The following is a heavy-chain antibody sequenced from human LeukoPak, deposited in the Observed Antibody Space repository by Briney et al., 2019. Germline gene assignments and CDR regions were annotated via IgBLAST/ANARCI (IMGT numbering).Heavy chain of an antibody. Sequence: ASVKVSCKASGYTFTSYYMHWVRQAPGQGLEWMGIINPSGGSTSYAQKFQGRVTMTRDTSTSTVYMGLSSLRSEDTAVYYCARDEGLLWFGEFQPYYYMDVWGKGTTVTISS. CDR2: INPSGGST. D-gene: IGHD3-10*01. CDR3: ARDEGLLWFGEFQPYYYMDV. CDR1: GYTFTSYY. J-gene: IGHJ6*03. V-gene: IGHV1-46*01.